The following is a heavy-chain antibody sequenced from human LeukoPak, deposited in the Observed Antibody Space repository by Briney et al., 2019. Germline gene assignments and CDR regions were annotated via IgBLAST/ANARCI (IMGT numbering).Heavy chain of an antibody. CDR3: ARQRRYCSGDNCYQRTFDY. J-gene: IGHJ4*02. Sequence: GRSLRLSCAASGFTFSSYAMHWVRQAPGEGLEWVANIKQDGSEKYYVDSVKGRFTISRDNAKNSLYLQMNSLRAEDTAVYYCARQRRYCSGDNCYQRTFDYWGQGTLVTVSS. V-gene: IGHV3-7*01. CDR1: GFTFSSYA. D-gene: IGHD2-15*01. CDR2: IKQDGSEK.